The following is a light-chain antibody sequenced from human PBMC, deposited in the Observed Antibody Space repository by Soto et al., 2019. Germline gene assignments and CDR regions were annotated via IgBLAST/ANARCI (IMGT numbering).Light chain of an antibody. CDR2: TTS. J-gene: IGKJ1*01. Sequence: DIVLAQSPGTLSLSPGERATLSCRASQSVSGYLAWYQQRPGQAPRLLIYTTSYRATDIPDRFSGSGSGTDFTLTISRLEPEDFAVYYCQQYGSSPWTFGQGTKVEIK. CDR1: QSVSGY. CDR3: QQYGSSPWT. V-gene: IGKV3-20*01.